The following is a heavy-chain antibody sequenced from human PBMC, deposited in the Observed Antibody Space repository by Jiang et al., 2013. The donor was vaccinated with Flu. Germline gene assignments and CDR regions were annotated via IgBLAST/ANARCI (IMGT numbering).Heavy chain of an antibody. CDR3: ARDGYYYESSGYSDY. V-gene: IGHV1-46*01. CDR2: INPSGGSA. Sequence: GAEVKKPGASVKVSCKASGYTFTSYYMHWVRQAPGQGLEWMGIINPSGGSATYAQKFQGRVTMTRDTSTSTIYMELSSLRSEDTAVYFCARDGYYYESSGYSDYWGQGTLVTVSS. CDR1: GYTFTSYY. D-gene: IGHD3-22*01. J-gene: IGHJ4*02.